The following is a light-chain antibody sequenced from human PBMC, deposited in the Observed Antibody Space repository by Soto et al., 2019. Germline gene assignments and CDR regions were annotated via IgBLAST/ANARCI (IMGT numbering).Light chain of an antibody. CDR2: GAS. CDR3: QQYGSSPRT. V-gene: IGKV3-20*01. Sequence: EIVLTQSPGTLSLSPGERATLSCRASQSVSSSYLAWYQQQPGQAPRLLIYGASSRATGIPDRFSGSGSGTDFTLTISRLESEDFAVYYCQQYGSSPRTFGEGTKVEIK. CDR1: QSVSSSY. J-gene: IGKJ4*01.